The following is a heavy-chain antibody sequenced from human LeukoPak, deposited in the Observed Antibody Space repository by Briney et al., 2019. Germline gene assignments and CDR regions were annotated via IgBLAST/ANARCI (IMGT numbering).Heavy chain of an antibody. CDR2: MNPNSGNT. D-gene: IGHD2-2*01. Sequence: ASVKVSCKASGYTFTSYDINWVRQATGQGLEWMGWMNPNSGNTGYAQKFQGRVTMTRNTSISTAYMELSSLRSEDTAVYYCATVGYCSSTSCFHYYYYYGMDVWGHGPTVTVSS. V-gene: IGHV1-8*01. J-gene: IGHJ6*02. CDR1: GYTFTSYD. CDR3: ATVGYCSSTSCFHYYYYYGMDV.